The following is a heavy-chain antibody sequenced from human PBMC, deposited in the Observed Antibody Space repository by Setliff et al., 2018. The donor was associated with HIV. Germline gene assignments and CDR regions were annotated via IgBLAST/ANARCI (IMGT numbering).Heavy chain of an antibody. CDR3: ARSRTSSGYYGVTGYGMDV. CDR1: GGSISSDY. Sequence: LSLPCTVSGGSISSDYWSWIRQPPGKGLEWIGYIYYSGSTNYNPSLKSRVTISVATSKNQFSLKLNSVTTADTAVYYCARSRTSSGYYGVTGYGMDVWGQGTTVTVSS. V-gene: IGHV4-59*01. D-gene: IGHD3-22*01. CDR2: IYYSGST. J-gene: IGHJ6*02.